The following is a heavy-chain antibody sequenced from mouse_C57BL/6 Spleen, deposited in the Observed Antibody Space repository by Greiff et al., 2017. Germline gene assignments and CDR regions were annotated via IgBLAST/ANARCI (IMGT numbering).Heavy chain of an antibody. CDR1: GYTFTDYY. CDR3: AREVYYDYHYYFDY. D-gene: IGHD2-4*01. Sequence: EVQLQQSGPELVKPGASVKISCKASGYTFTDYYMNWVKQSHGKSLEWIGDINPNNGGTSYNQKFKGKATLTVDKSSSTAYMELRSLTSEDSAVYYCAREVYYDYHYYFDYWGQGTTLTVSS. J-gene: IGHJ2*01. V-gene: IGHV1-26*01. CDR2: INPNNGGT.